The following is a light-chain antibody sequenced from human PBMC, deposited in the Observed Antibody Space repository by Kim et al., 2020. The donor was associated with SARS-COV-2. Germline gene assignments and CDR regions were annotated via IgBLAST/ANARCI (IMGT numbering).Light chain of an antibody. CDR2: DVH. V-gene: IGLV2-14*03. Sequence: GQSITISCTPSSSDLLVYNWVYWYQQHTDKAPKVLIYDVHNRPSGVSNRFSGSKSGDTASLTISGLQAEDEADYYCSSYTPSQTLLFGGGTKVTVL. CDR1: SSDLLVYNW. J-gene: IGLJ3*02. CDR3: SSYTPSQTLL.